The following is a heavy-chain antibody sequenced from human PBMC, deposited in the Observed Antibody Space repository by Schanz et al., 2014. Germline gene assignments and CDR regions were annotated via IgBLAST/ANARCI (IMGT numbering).Heavy chain of an antibody. V-gene: IGHV3-11*01. J-gene: IGHJ6*02. CDR3: ATEGPRGTRHPINYYYAMDN. CDR2: ISRSSSTI. CDR1: GFTFSDYY. D-gene: IGHD6-6*01. Sequence: QVYLVESGGDLVKPGGSLRLSCAASGFTFSDYYMAWIRQAPGKGLEWVSYISRSSSTIYYADSVRGRFTISRDNAKNSLFLQMNSLSAEDTAVYYCATEGPRGTRHPINYYYAMDNWGQGTKVTV.